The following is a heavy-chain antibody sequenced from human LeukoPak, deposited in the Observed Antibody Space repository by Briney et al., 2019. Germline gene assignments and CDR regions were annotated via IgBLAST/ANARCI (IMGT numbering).Heavy chain of an antibody. Sequence: GGSLRLSCAASGFTFSSYWMSWVRQAPGKGREWVANIKQEGSEKYYVDSVKGRFTISRDNAKNSLYLQMNSLRAEDTAVYYCARDQLSGYDYRPYYFDYWGQGTLVAVSS. CDR2: IKQEGSEK. CDR3: ARDQLSGYDYRPYYFDY. J-gene: IGHJ4*02. D-gene: IGHD5-12*01. V-gene: IGHV3-7*01. CDR1: GFTFSSYW.